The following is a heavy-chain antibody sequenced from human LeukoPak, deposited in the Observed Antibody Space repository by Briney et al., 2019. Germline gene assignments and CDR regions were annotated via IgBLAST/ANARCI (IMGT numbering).Heavy chain of an antibody. J-gene: IGHJ4*02. D-gene: IGHD3-10*01. V-gene: IGHV3-33*01. CDR3: ARDLSPAHMVRAPQCLDY. CDR2: IWYDGSNK. CDR1: GFTFSSYG. Sequence: GGSLRLSCAASGFTFSSYGMHWVRQAPGKGLEWVAVIWYDGSNKYYADSGKGRFTISRDNSKNTLYLQMNSLRAEDTAVYYCARDLSPAHMVRAPQCLDYWGQGTLVTVSS.